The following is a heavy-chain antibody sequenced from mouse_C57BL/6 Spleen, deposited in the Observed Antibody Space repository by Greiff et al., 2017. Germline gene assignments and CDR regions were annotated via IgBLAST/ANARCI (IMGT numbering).Heavy chain of an antibody. J-gene: IGHJ1*03. D-gene: IGHD1-1*01. CDR1: GYTFTDYY. V-gene: IGHV1-75*01. CDR3: ARSQYYGCSYEYFDF. CDR2: IFPGSGST. Sequence: QVQLQQSGPELVKPGASVKISCKASGYTFTDYYINWVKQRPGQGLEWIGWIFPGSGSTYYNEKFKGKATLTVDKSSSTAYMLLSSLTSEDSAVYFCARSQYYGCSYEYFDFWGTGTTVTVS.